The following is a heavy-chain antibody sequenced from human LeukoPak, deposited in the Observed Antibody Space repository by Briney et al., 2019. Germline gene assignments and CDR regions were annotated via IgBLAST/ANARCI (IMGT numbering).Heavy chain of an antibody. CDR1: GGSSSGYY. D-gene: IGHD5-18*01. J-gene: IGHJ4*02. Sequence: SETLSLTCAVYGGSSSGYYWSWIRQPPGKGLEWIGEINHRRSTNYNPSLRSRVTMSVDTSKNQFSLNLSSVTAADTAVYYCARDLRRYSYEDYFDYWGQGTLVTVSS. V-gene: IGHV4-34*01. CDR3: ARDLRRYSYEDYFDY. CDR2: INHRRST.